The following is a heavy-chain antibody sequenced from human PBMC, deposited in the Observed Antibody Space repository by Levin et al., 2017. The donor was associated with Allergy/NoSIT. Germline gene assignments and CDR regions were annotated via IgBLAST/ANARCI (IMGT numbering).Heavy chain of an antibody. V-gene: IGHV3-33*05. CDR2: VSYDKSSK. D-gene: IGHD5-18*01. CDR3: ARAFYLDKALVPDY. Sequence: GGSLRLSCAASGFTFTTYAMHWVRQAPGRGLEWVAVVSYDKSSKLYADSVKGRFTISRDNSQNTAYLQMNSLRADDTAVYYCARAFYLDKALVPDYWGQGTLVTVSA. CDR1: GFTFTTYA. J-gene: IGHJ4*02.